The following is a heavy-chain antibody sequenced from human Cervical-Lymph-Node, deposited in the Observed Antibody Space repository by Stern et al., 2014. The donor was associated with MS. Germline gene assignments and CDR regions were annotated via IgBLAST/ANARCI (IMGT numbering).Heavy chain of an antibody. CDR1: GGSISSHY. Sequence: QVQLMQSGPGLVKPSETLSLTCTVSGGSISSHYWSWIRQPPGKGLEWIGFIFYSGSTNYNPSLKSRVTISVDSSKKHFSLKLRSVTAADTAVYYCTRGDFWSGSDYWGQGTLVTVSS. D-gene: IGHD3-3*01. CDR2: IFYSGST. J-gene: IGHJ4*02. V-gene: IGHV4-59*11. CDR3: TRGDFWSGSDY.